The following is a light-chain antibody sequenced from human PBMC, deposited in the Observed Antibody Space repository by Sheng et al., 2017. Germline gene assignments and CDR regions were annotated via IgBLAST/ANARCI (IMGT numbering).Light chain of an antibody. J-gene: IGKJ1*01. V-gene: IGKV1D-13*01. CDR3: QQYSNYPWT. CDR1: QDIRTA. CDR2: DAS. Sequence: AIQLTQSPSSLSASVGDRVIITCRASQDIRTALAWFQQKLGKAPKLLIYDASSLHSGVPSRFSGSASGTDFTLTISGLQPEYFGTYYCQQYSNYPWTFGQGTKVEI.